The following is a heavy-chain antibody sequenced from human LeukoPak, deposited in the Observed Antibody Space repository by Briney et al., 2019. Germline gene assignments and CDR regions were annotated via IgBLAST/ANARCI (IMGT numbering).Heavy chain of an antibody. Sequence: SETLSLTCTVSGYSISSGYYWGWIRPPPGKGLEWIGSIYHSGSTYYNPSLESRLTMSLDKSKNQFSLNLYSVTAADTAVYFCVPGGSSWNEYWGQGTLVTVSS. D-gene: IGHD6-13*01. CDR1: GYSISSGYY. J-gene: IGHJ4*02. CDR2: IYHSGST. V-gene: IGHV4-38-2*02. CDR3: VPGGSSWNEY.